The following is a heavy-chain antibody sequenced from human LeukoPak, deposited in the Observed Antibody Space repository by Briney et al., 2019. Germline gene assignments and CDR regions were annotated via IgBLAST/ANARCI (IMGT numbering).Heavy chain of an antibody. CDR2: ISSDSSYI. Sequence: PGGSLRLSCAASGFTFCSYSMIWVRQAPGQGLEWVSSISSDSSYIYNAGAVHGRFTVSRDNAQYSRYLQMDSLRAEYTAVYYCVRGSYGAYDYWGQGRLVTVSS. V-gene: IGHV3-21*01. CDR1: GFTFCSYS. J-gene: IGHJ4*02. D-gene: IGHD4-17*01. CDR3: VRGSYGAYDY.